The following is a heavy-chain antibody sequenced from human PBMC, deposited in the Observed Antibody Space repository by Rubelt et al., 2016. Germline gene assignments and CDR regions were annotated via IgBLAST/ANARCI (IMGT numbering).Heavy chain of an antibody. J-gene: IGHJ3*02. CDR3: ARSTYTERKYAFDI. CDR1: RDSTGSYY. V-gene: IGHV4-59*01. D-gene: IGHD1-1*01. CDR2: IYYSGST. Sequence: QVQLQESGPGLVKPSETLSLTCTVSRDSTGSYYWTWIRQPPGKGLEWIGYIYYSGSTNYNPSLKSRVTISMDTSKSQFTLNLRSVTAADTAVYYCARSTYTERKYAFDIWGQGTTVTVSS.